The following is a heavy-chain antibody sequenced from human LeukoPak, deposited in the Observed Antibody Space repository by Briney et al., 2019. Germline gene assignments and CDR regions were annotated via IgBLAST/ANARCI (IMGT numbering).Heavy chain of an antibody. Sequence: PGRSLRLSCAASGFTFSSYGMHWVRQAPGEGLEWVAVIWYDGSNKYYADSVKGRFTISRDNSKNTLYLQMNSLRAEDTAVYYCARGNYYDSSSYFDYWGQGTLVTVSS. J-gene: IGHJ4*02. CDR2: IWYDGSNK. D-gene: IGHD3-22*01. CDR3: ARGNYYDSSSYFDY. V-gene: IGHV3-33*01. CDR1: GFTFSSYG.